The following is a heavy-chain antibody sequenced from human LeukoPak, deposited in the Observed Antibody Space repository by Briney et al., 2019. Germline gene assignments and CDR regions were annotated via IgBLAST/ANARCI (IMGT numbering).Heavy chain of an antibody. J-gene: IGHJ4*02. CDR2: ISSSSSYI. V-gene: IGHV3-21*01. CDR1: GFTFSSYS. Sequence: AGSLRLSCAASGFTFSSYSMNWVLQAPGKGLEWVSSISSSSSYIYYADSVKGRFTISRDNAKNSLYLQMNSLRAEDTAVYYCARESSLLWFGELSYYFDYWGQGTLVTVSS. CDR3: ARESSLLWFGELSYYFDY. D-gene: IGHD3-10*01.